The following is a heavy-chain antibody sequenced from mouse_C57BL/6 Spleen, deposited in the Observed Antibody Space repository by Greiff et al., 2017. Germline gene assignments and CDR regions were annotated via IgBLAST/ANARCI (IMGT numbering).Heavy chain of an antibody. J-gene: IGHJ2*01. CDR3: ARRAYGSSPHYFDY. D-gene: IGHD1-1*01. CDR1: GYTFTSYW. CDR2: IDPSDSYT. Sequence: QVHVKQPGAELVMPGASVKLSCKASGYTFTSYWMHWVKQRPGQGLEWIGEIDPSDSYTNYNQKFKGKSTLTVDKSSSTAYMQLSSLTSEDSAVYYCARRAYGSSPHYFDYWGQGTTLTVSS. V-gene: IGHV1-69*01.